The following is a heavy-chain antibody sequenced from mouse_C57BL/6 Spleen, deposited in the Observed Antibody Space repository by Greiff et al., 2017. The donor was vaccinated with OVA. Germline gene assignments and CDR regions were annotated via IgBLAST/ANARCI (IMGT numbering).Heavy chain of an antibody. CDR1: GFTFSSYA. D-gene: IGHD2-10*01. V-gene: IGHV5-9-1*02. CDR3: TRASYRGYAMDY. Sequence: EVQGVESGEGLVKPGGSLKLSCAASGFTFSSYAMSWVRQTPEKRLEWVAYISSGGDYIYYADTVKGRFTISRDNARNTLYLQMSSLKSEDTAMYYCTRASYRGYAMDYWGQGTSVTVSS. CDR2: ISSGGDYI. J-gene: IGHJ4*01.